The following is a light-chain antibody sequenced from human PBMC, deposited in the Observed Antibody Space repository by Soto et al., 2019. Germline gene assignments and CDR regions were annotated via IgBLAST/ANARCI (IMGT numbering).Light chain of an antibody. CDR2: AAS. V-gene: IGKV1-39*01. J-gene: IGKJ3*01. CDR3: QQSYSTHFT. CDR1: QSISSY. Sequence: DIQMTQSPSSLSASVGDRVTITCRASQSISSYLNWYQQKPGKAPKLLIYAASSLQSGVPSRFSGSVSGTDFTLTISSLQPEDFATYYCQQSYSTHFTFGPGTKVDIK.